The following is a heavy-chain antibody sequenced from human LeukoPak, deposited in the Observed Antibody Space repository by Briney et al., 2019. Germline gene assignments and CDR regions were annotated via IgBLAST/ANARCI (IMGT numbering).Heavy chain of an antibody. V-gene: IGHV6-1*01. Sequence: SQTLSLTCAISGDSVSSNSAGWNWIRQSPSRGLEWLGRTYYRSKWYYDFVVSLKTRVTIIPDTSKNQFSLQLSSVTPEDTAVYYCTKGDYDFWSGYYPPIDYWGQGTLVTVSS. CDR2: TYYRSKWYY. CDR1: GDSVSSNSAG. CDR3: TKGDYDFWSGYYPPIDY. J-gene: IGHJ4*02. D-gene: IGHD3-3*01.